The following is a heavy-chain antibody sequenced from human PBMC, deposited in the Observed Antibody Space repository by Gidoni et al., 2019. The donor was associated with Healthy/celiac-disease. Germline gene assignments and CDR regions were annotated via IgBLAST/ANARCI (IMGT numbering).Heavy chain of an antibody. CDR3: ARDLAPYTRFYYYYYGMDV. CDR1: GGTFSSYA. Sequence: QVQLVQSGAEVKKPGSSVKVSCKASGGTFSSYAIRWVRQAPGQGLEWMGGIIPLFGTANYAQKFQGRVTITADESTSTAYMELSSLRSEDTAVYYCARDLAPYTRFYYYYYGMDVWGQGTTVTVSS. V-gene: IGHV1-69*01. D-gene: IGHD3-3*01. CDR2: IIPLFGTA. J-gene: IGHJ6*02.